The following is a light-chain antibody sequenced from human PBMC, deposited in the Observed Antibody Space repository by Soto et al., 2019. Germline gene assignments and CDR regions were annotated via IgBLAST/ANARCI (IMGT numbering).Light chain of an antibody. J-gene: IGKJ1*01. V-gene: IGKV1-5*03. Sequence: DIRMTQSPSTLSAYVGDRVTINCRASQSVRSWLAWYQQKPGRAPKFLIYKASTLKSGVPSRFSGSGSGTEFTLTISSLQPDDFATYYCQHYNSYSEAFGQGSKVDIK. CDR3: QHYNSYSEA. CDR1: QSVRSW. CDR2: KAS.